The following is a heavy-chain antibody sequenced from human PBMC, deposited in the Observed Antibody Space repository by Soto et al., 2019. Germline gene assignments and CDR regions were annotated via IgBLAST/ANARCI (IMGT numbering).Heavy chain of an antibody. V-gene: IGHV3-48*01. Sequence: EVQLVESGGGLVQPGGSLRISCTACGFTFSDYSMDWVRQTPGKGLEWISYISESSDTIYYADSVKGRFTISRDNAKNSLFLQMSSLRGEDTAVYYCARDKMGELSIADYWGQGTPVTVSS. CDR3: ARDKMGELSIADY. CDR2: ISESSDTI. D-gene: IGHD3-16*02. J-gene: IGHJ4*02. CDR1: GFTFSDYS.